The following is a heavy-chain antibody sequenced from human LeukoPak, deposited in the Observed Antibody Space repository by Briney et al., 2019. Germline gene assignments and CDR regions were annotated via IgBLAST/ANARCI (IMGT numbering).Heavy chain of an antibody. Sequence: GGSLRLTCAASGFTFSSYAMSWVRQAPGKGLEWVSGISGSGGSTYYADSVKGRFTISRDNSKNTLYMQINSLRAEDAAVYYCAKNSGWYWYDAFDIWGQGTMVTVSS. J-gene: IGHJ3*02. D-gene: IGHD6-19*01. CDR3: AKNSGWYWYDAFDI. V-gene: IGHV3-23*01. CDR1: GFTFSSYA. CDR2: ISGSGGST.